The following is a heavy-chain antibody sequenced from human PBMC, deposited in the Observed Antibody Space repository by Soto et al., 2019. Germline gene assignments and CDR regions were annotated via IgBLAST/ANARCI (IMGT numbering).Heavy chain of an antibody. V-gene: IGHV1-8*02. CDR3: AQRGKSSSWYFDY. Sequence: ASVKVSCKASGYTFTSYDINWVRQATGQGLEWMGWMNPNSGNTGYAQKFQGRVTITRNTSISTAYMELSSLRSEDTAVYYCAQRGKSSSWYFDYWGQGTLVTVSS. CDR2: MNPNSGNT. CDR1: GYTFTSYD. D-gene: IGHD6-13*01. J-gene: IGHJ4*02.